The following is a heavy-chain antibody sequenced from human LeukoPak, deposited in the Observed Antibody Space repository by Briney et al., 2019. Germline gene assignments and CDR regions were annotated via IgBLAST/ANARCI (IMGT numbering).Heavy chain of an antibody. CDR3: ARDKQQLDSYYYYYYGMDV. CDR2: IYSGGST. Sequence: PGGSLRLSCAASGFTVSSNYMSWVRQAPGKGLEWVSVIYSGGSTYYADSVKGRFTISRDNSKNTLYLQMNSLRAEDTAVYYCARDKQQLDSYYYYYYGMDVWGQGTTVTVSS. D-gene: IGHD6-13*01. J-gene: IGHJ6*02. CDR1: GFTVSSNY. V-gene: IGHV3-53*01.